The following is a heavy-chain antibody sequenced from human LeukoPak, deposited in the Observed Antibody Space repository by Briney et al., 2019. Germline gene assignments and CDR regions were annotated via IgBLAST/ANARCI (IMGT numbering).Heavy chain of an antibody. CDR2: ISSSSSYI. Sequence: GGSLRLSCAASGFTFSSYSMNWVRQAPGKGLEWVSSISSSSSYIYYADSVKGRFTISRDNAKNSLHLQMNSLRAEDTAVYYCARDRVAVAGTRYFDYWGQGTLVTVSS. D-gene: IGHD6-19*01. J-gene: IGHJ4*02. CDR1: GFTFSSYS. V-gene: IGHV3-21*01. CDR3: ARDRVAVAGTRYFDY.